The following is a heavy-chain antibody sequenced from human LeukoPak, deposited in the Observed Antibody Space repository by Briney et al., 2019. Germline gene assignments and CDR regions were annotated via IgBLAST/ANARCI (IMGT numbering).Heavy chain of an antibody. CDR3: AKVRGQWLVHDAFDI. D-gene: IGHD6-19*01. CDR2: ISGSGGST. Sequence: AGGSLRLSCAASGFTFSSYDMSWVRQAPGKGLEWVSGISGSGGSTYYADSVKGRFTISRDNSKNTLYLQMNSLRAEDTAVYYCAKVRGQWLVHDAFDIWGQGTMVTVSS. CDR1: GFTFSSYD. J-gene: IGHJ3*02. V-gene: IGHV3-23*01.